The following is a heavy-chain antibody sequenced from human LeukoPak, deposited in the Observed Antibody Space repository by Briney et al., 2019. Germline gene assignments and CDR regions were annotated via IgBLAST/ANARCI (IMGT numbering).Heavy chain of an antibody. V-gene: IGHV1-24*01. CDR2: FDPEDGDT. D-gene: IGHD1-26*01. CDR3: ATLLGETCFFDL. Sequence: GASVKVSCKVSGTYSLNELSMHWERQAPGKGPGWMGGFDPEDGDTIYEQRFKGRVTVTEDTSTDTVYIDLSSLRSEDTAVYYCATLLGETCFFDLWGQGTLVTVSS. J-gene: IGHJ4*02. CDR1: GTYSLNELS.